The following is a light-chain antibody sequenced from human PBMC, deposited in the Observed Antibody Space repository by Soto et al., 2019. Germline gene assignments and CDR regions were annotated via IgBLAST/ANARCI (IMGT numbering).Light chain of an antibody. CDR2: GAS. CDR3: QQYDSSPRT. CDR1: QSVSSRS. Sequence: EIVLTQYTGTLSLSPGERATLSCRASQSVSSRSLAWYQQKPGQAPRLLISGASSRAADIPDRFSGSGSGTDFTLTINRLEPEDFAVYYCQQYDSSPRTFGQGAMVDI. J-gene: IGKJ1*01. V-gene: IGKV3-20*01.